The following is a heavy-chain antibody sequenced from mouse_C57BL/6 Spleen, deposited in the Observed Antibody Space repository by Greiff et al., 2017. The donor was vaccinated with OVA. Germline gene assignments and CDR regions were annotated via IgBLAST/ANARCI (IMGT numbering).Heavy chain of an antibody. CDR2: ISSGSSTI. V-gene: IGHV5-17*01. D-gene: IGHD2-5*01. J-gene: IGHJ3*01. CDR3: ARHYSNWFAY. Sequence: DVMLVESGGGLVKPGGSLKLSCAASGFTFSDYGMHWVRQAPEKGLEWVAYISSGSSTIYYADTVKGRFTISRDNAKNTLFLQMTSLRSEDTAMYYCARHYSNWFAYWGQGTLVTVSA. CDR1: GFTFSDYG.